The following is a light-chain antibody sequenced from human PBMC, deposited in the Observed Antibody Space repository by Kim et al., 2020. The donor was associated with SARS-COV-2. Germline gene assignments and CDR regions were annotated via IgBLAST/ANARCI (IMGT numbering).Light chain of an antibody. Sequence: ETVLTQSPGTLSLSPGERATLSRRASQSVSSSYLAWYQQKPGQAPRLLIYGASSRATGIPDRFSGSGSGTDFTLTISRLEPEDFAVYYCQQYGSSPYTFGQGTKLEI. CDR3: QQYGSSPYT. V-gene: IGKV3-20*01. CDR2: GAS. CDR1: QSVSSSY. J-gene: IGKJ2*01.